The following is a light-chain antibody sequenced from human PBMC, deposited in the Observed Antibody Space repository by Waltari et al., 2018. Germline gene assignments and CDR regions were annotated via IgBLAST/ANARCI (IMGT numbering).Light chain of an antibody. CDR2: RDT. J-gene: IGLJ3*02. Sequence: SSELTQPSSVSVSPGQTATITCSGDVLAQKYARWFQQKSGQTPVLVIYRDTGRASGIPERFSASSSGTTVTLTISGAQVDDEADYYCYSTSDNTQMFGGGTKLTVL. CDR1: VLAQKY. V-gene: IGLV3-27*01. CDR3: YSTSDNTQM.